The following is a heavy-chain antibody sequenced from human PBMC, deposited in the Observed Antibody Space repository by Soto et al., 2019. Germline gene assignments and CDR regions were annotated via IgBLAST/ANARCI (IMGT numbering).Heavy chain of an antibody. V-gene: IGHV3-30*18. J-gene: IGHJ6*02. CDR3: AKAPFRRPYYFYGMDV. CDR2: ISEDAGTD. D-gene: IGHD3-10*01. Sequence: GGSLRLSCVASGFTFSDFGMHWVRQGPGKGLEWLAVISEDAGTDFHADSVKGRFTVSRDNFKETLYLQMNSLTTDDSGVYFCAKAPFRRPYYFYGMDVWGQGTTVTVSS. CDR1: GFTFSDFG.